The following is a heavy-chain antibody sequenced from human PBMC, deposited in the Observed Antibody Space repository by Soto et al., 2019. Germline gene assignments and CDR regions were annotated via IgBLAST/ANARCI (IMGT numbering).Heavy chain of an antibody. CDR3: ARGRSGYSYGKEAYYFDY. CDR2: VSTSGTT. D-gene: IGHD5-18*01. Sequence: LSLTCPVSGGSISTYYWSWIRQPAGKRLEWIGHVSTSGTTNYHPSVKSRVTMSLDTSKKQFSLNLYSVTAADTAVYYCARGRSGYSYGKEAYYFDYWGQGTPVTVSS. CDR1: GGSISTYY. J-gene: IGHJ4*02. V-gene: IGHV4-4*07.